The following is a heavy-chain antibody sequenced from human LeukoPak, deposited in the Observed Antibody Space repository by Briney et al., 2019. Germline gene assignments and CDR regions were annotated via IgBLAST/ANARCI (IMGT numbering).Heavy chain of an antibody. V-gene: IGHV4-34*01. J-gene: IGHJ3*02. CDR2: INHSGST. CDR3: ARDGGCSSTSCYPDAFDI. CDR1: GGSFSGYY. D-gene: IGHD2-2*01. Sequence: SETLSLTCAVYGGSFSGYYWSWIRQPPGKGLEWIGEINHSGSTNYNPSLKSRVTISVDTSKNQFSLKLSSVTAADTAVYYCARDGGCSSTSCYPDAFDIWGQGTMVTVSS.